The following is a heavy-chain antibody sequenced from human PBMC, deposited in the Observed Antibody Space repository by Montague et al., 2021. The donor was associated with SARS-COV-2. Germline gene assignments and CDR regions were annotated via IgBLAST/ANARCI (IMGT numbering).Heavy chain of an antibody. CDR3: ARQDAWAYCGDECYRGWFDS. V-gene: IGHV4-59*01. J-gene: IGHJ5*01. Sequence: SETLSLTCTVSFGSISTYYWSWIRQPPGKGLEWIGFIFYNGSTKYNPSLKRRVSISLDTSKNQFSLKLSSVTAADTAVYYCARQDAWAYCGDECYRGWFDSRGQRTLVTVSS. CDR2: IFYNGST. D-gene: IGHD2-21*01. CDR1: FGSISTYY.